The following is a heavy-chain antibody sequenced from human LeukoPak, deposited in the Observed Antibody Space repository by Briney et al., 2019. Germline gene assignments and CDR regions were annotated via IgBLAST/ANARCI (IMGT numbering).Heavy chain of an antibody. CDR2: IRYDGSNK. J-gene: IGHJ5*02. D-gene: IGHD6-25*01. Sequence: PGGSLRLSCAASGFTFSSYGMHWVRQAPGKGLEWVAFIRYDGSNKYYADSVKGRFTISRDNSKNTLYLQMNSLRAEDTAVYYCAKDRYSSESHWFDPWGQGTLVTVSS. CDR3: AKDRYSSESHWFDP. CDR1: GFTFSSYG. V-gene: IGHV3-30*02.